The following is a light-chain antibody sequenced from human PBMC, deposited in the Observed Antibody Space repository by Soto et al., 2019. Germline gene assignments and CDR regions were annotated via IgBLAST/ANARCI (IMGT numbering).Light chain of an antibody. J-gene: IGLJ1*01. CDR1: SSDIGSNT. CDR2: SNN. CDR3: AAWGDSLHGYV. Sequence: QSVLTQPPSASGTPGQRVTISCSGSSSDIGSNTINWYQQLPGTAPKLLIYSNNQRPSGVPDRFSASKSGPSASLAISGLQSEDEADYYCAAWGDSLHGYVFGTGTKVTVL. V-gene: IGLV1-44*01.